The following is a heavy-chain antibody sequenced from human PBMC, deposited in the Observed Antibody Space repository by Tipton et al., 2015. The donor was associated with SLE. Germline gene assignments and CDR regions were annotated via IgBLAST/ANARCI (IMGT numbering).Heavy chain of an antibody. D-gene: IGHD3-10*01. CDR3: ARERQGYGSEPFFDY. J-gene: IGHJ4*02. CDR2: ISHSGKT. Sequence: GLVKPSETLSLSCDVSGYSISSGHYWGWIRQPPGKGLEWIGSISHSGKTYSNVSLKSRVTISVDTSKNQFSLKLSSVTAAGTAVYYCARERQGYGSEPFFDYWGQGTLVTVSS. V-gene: IGHV4-38-2*02. CDR1: GYSISSGHY.